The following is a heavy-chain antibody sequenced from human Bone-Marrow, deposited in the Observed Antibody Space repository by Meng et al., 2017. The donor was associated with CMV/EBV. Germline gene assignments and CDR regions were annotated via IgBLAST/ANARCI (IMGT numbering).Heavy chain of an antibody. D-gene: IGHD2-2*01. CDR3: ARAGYCSSTSCYGWFDP. Sequence: ASVKVSCKASGYTFTSYGISWVRQAPGQGLEWMGWISAYNGNTNYAQKLQGRVTMTTDTSTSTAYMELRSLRSDDTAVYYCARAGYCSSTSCYGWFDPWGQGNLVTVAS. J-gene: IGHJ5*02. CDR1: GYTFTSYG. CDR2: ISAYNGNT. V-gene: IGHV1-18*01.